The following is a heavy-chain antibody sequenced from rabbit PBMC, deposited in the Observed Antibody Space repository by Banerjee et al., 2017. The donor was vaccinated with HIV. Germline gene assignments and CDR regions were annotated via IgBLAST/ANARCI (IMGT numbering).Heavy chain of an antibody. CDR1: ELDFTSSG. Sequence: QEQLVESGGGLVTLGGSLKLSCKASELDFTSSGISWVRQAPGKGLEWIACIYNGDGSTYYASWVNGRFTISKTSSTTVTLQMTSLTAADTATYFCARSYDTYADYFNLWGPGTLVTVS. CDR3: ARSYDTYADYFNL. V-gene: IGHV1S47*01. J-gene: IGHJ4*01. CDR2: IYNGDGST. D-gene: IGHD2-1*01.